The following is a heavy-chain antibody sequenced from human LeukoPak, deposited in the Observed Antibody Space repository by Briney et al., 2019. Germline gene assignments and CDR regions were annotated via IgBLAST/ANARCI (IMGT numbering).Heavy chain of an antibody. CDR3: ARDTNIVVVPAALFDY. D-gene: IGHD2-2*01. J-gene: IGHJ4*02. Sequence: GGSLRLSCAASGFTFSSYGMHWVRQAPGKGLEWVAFIRYDGSNKYYADSVKGRFTISRDNSKNTLYLQMNSLRAEDTAVYYCARDTNIVVVPAALFDYWGQGTLVTVSS. V-gene: IGHV3-30*02. CDR1: GFTFSSYG. CDR2: IRYDGSNK.